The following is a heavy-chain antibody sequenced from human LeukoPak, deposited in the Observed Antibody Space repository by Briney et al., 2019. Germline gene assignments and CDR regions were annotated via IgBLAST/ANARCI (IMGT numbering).Heavy chain of an antibody. D-gene: IGHD1-26*01. Sequence: GGSLRLSCAASGFTFNTYTMNWVRQAPGKGLEWVSSIGSGTSYIYYADSVKGRFTISRDNAKNSLYLQMNSLRAEDTAVYYCARDPTSSWETAFDIWGQGTMVTVSS. V-gene: IGHV3-21*01. CDR1: GFTFNTYT. CDR2: IGSGTSYI. J-gene: IGHJ3*02. CDR3: ARDPTSSWETAFDI.